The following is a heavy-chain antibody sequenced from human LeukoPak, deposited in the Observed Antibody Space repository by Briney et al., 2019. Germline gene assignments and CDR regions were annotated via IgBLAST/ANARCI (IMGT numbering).Heavy chain of an antibody. CDR2: ISGSGGST. J-gene: IGHJ4*02. V-gene: IGHV3-23*01. D-gene: IGHD2-2*01. CDR1: GFDFSSYA. CDR3: AKDIVVVPAAMGRLLDY. Sequence: AGGSLRLSCTASGFDFSSYAMTWVRQAPGKGLEWVSVISGSGGSTYHADSVKGRFTISRDNSKNTLYLQMNSLRAEDTAVYYCAKDIVVVPAAMGRLLDYWGQGTLVTVSS.